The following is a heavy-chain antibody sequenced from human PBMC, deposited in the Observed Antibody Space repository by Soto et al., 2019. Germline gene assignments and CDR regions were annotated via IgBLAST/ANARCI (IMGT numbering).Heavy chain of an antibody. V-gene: IGHV1-69*12. J-gene: IGHJ6*02. CDR3: ARSLGVLDYGDRPGYYYGLDV. Sequence: QVQLVQSGAEVKKPGSSVKVSCKASGGTFSSYAISWVRQAPGQGLEWMGGIIPIFGTANYAQKFQGRVTITADESTSTAYMELSSLRSEDTAVYYCARSLGVLDYGDRPGYYYGLDVWGQGPTVTVSS. CDR2: IIPIFGTA. CDR1: GGTFSSYA. D-gene: IGHD4-17*01.